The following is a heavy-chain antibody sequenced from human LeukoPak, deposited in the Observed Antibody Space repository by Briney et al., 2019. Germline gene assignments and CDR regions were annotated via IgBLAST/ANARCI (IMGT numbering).Heavy chain of an antibody. Sequence: PGGSLRLSCAASGFTFSSYGMHWVRQAPGKGLEWVAFIRYDGSNKYYADSVKGRFTISRDNSKNTLYLQMNSLRAEDTAVYYCAKDANQTPQFDPWGQGTLVTVSS. CDR2: IRYDGSNK. CDR3: AKDANQTPQFDP. J-gene: IGHJ5*02. CDR1: GFTFSSYG. D-gene: IGHD1-14*01. V-gene: IGHV3-30*02.